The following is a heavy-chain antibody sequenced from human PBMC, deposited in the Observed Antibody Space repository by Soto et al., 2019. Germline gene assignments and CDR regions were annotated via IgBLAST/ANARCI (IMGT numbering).Heavy chain of an antibody. CDR1: GYTFTSYA. Sequence: WASVKVSCKASGYTFTSYAMHWVRQAPGQRLEWMGWINAGNGNTKYSQKFQGRVTITRDTSASTAYMELSSLRSEDTAVYYCARDLYYYDSSGYYGWFDPWGQGTLVTVSS. CDR3: ARDLYYYDSSGYYGWFDP. D-gene: IGHD3-22*01. J-gene: IGHJ5*02. V-gene: IGHV1-3*01. CDR2: INAGNGNT.